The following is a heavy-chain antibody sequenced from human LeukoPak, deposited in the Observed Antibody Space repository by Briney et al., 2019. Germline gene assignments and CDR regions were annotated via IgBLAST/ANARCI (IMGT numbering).Heavy chain of an antibody. V-gene: IGHV4-38-2*01. CDR1: GYSISSGYY. CDR2: IYHSGST. CDR3: ARHGTGDYDSSGYIIDAFDI. Sequence: SETLSLTCAVSGYSISSGYYWGWIRPPPGKGLEWIGSIYHSGSTYYNPSLKSRVTISVDTSKNQFSLKLSSVTAADTAVYYCARHGTGDYDSSGYIIDAFDIWGQGTMVTVSS. D-gene: IGHD3-22*01. J-gene: IGHJ3*02.